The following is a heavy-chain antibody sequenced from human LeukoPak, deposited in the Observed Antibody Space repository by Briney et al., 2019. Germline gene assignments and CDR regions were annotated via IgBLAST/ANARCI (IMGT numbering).Heavy chain of an antibody. V-gene: IGHV3-30*14. CDR1: GFTFSSYA. J-gene: IGHJ5*01. Sequence: GGSLRLSCAASGFTFSSYAMHWVRQAPGKGLEWVAVISYDGSNKYYADSVKGRFTISRDNSKNTLYLQMSSLRAEDTAVYYCVRGVRDGNSFYFDPWGQGTLVTVSS. D-gene: IGHD3-10*01. CDR3: VRGVRDGNSFYFDP. CDR2: ISYDGSNK.